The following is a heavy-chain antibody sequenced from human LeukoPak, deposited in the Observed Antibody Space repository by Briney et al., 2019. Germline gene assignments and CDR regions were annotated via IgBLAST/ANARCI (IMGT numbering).Heavy chain of an antibody. V-gene: IGHV4-4*07. Sequence: SETLSLTCTVSGGSISSYYWSWIRQPAGKGLEWIGRIYTSGSTNYNPSLKSRVTMSVDTSKNQFSLKLSSVTAADTAVYYCARGRLTVYSSLLFDCWGQGALVTVSS. CDR3: ARGRLTVYSSLLFDC. J-gene: IGHJ4*02. CDR2: IYTSGST. D-gene: IGHD4-11*01. CDR1: GGSISSYY.